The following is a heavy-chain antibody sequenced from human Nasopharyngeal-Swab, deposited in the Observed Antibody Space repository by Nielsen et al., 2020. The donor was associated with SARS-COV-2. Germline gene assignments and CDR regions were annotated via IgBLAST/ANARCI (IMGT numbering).Heavy chain of an antibody. D-gene: IGHD2-2*01. Sequence: AVYGGSLSGYYWSWIRQAPGKGLEWIGEINHSGSTNYNPSLKSRVTITVDTSKNQFSLKLSSVTAADAAVYYRASSPRQPPARGWYFDLWGRGTLVTVSS. CDR3: ASSPRQPPARGWYFDL. CDR2: INHSGST. CDR1: GGSLSGYY. J-gene: IGHJ2*01. V-gene: IGHV4-34*01.